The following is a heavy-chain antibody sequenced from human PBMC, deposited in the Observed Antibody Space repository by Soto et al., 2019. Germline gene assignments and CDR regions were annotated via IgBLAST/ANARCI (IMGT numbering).Heavy chain of an antibody. CDR3: VHLLTGGRFDS. CDR1: GFSLSSSGVG. D-gene: IGHD3-16*01. Sequence: QITLKESGPSLVKPTETLTLTCTFSGFSLSSSGVGVACIRQPPGKPLEWLALIYWHDYKYTSPSLKSRLTITKDTSKNQVVLLMTHMDPVDTATYFCVHLLTGGRFDSWGQGTLVTVSS. J-gene: IGHJ4*02. V-gene: IGHV2-5*01. CDR2: IYWHDYK.